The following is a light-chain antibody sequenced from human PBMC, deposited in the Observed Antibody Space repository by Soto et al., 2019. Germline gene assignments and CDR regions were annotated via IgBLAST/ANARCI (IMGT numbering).Light chain of an antibody. Sequence: DIVMTQSPATLSVSPGDRVTLSCRASQSVSSNLAWYQQKPGQAPRLLIYAASTRATGFPARFSGSGSGTEFTLTIGSLQSEDFALYYCQQYSNWPTFGQGTRLEI. CDR1: QSVSSN. V-gene: IGKV3-15*01. J-gene: IGKJ5*01. CDR2: AAS. CDR3: QQYSNWPT.